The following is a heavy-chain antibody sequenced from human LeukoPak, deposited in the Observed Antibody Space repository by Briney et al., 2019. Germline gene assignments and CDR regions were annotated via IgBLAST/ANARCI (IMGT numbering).Heavy chain of an antibody. CDR2: VNADGSST. V-gene: IGHV3-74*01. CDR1: GFTLSTFG. Sequence: GGSLRLSCAASGFTLSTFGMNWVRQAPGKGLEWVSGVNADGSSTDYADSVKGRFTISRDNTMNTLYLQMNSLRAEDTAVYYCAKGETGSRNAFDIWGQGTMVTVSS. CDR3: AKGETGSRNAFDI. J-gene: IGHJ3*02. D-gene: IGHD3-9*01.